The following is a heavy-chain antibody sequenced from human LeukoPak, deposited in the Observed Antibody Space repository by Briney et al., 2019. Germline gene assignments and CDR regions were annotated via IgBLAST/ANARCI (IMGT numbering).Heavy chain of an antibody. J-gene: IGHJ4*02. CDR1: GFTFSSYA. Sequence: GGSLRLSCAASGFTFSSYAMSWVRQAPGKGLEWVSAISGSGGSTYYADSVKGRFTISRDNSKNTLYLQMNSLRAEDTAVYYCARGSLRYLDWLLSADFDYWGQGTLVTVSS. D-gene: IGHD3-9*01. CDR3: ARGSLRYLDWLLSADFDY. CDR2: ISGSGGST. V-gene: IGHV3-23*01.